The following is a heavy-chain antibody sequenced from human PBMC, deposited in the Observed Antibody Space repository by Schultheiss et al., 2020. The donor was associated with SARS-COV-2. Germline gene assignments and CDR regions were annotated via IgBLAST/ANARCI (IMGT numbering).Heavy chain of an antibody. V-gene: IGHV1-69*13. CDR1: GYTFTTHV. CDR2: IIPIFGTA. J-gene: IGHJ6*03. Sequence: SVKVSCKTSGYTFTTHVIQWVRQAPGQGLEWMGGIIPIFGTANYAQKFQGRVTITADESTSTAYMELSSLRSEDTAVYYCAREDPNSYYMDVWGKGTTVTVSS. D-gene: IGHD4-23*01. CDR3: AREDPNSYYMDV.